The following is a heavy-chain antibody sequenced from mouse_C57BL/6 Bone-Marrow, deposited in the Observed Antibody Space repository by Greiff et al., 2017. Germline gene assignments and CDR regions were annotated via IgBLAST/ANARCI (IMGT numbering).Heavy chain of an antibody. CDR3: ARDGGYLYYFDY. J-gene: IGHJ2*01. Sequence: EVMLVESGGGLVKPGGSLKLSCAASGFTFSSYAMSWVRQTPEKRLEWVATISDGGSYTYYPDNVKGRFTISRDNAKNNLYLQMSHLKSEDTAMYYCARDGGYLYYFDYWGQGTTLTGSS. CDR2: ISDGGSYT. CDR1: GFTFSSYA. V-gene: IGHV5-4*01. D-gene: IGHD1-1*02.